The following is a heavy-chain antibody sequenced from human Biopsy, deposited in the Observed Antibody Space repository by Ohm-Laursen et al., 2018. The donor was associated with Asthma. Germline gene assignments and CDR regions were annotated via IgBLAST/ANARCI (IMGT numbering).Heavy chain of an antibody. J-gene: IGHJ4*02. V-gene: IGHV4-4*02. Sequence: SDTLSLTCDVSGAAINRSDWWSWVRQPPGKGLQWIGEIFHTGTTNYNPSLMGRLTISVDTSKSQFSLKLTSVTAADTATYFCARGVDYFDYWGQGILVTVSS. CDR1: GAAINRSDW. CDR3: ARGVDYFDY. CDR2: IFHTGTT.